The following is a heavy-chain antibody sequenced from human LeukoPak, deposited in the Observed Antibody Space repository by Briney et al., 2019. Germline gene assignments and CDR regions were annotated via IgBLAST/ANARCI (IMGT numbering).Heavy chain of an antibody. V-gene: IGHV4-34*01. Sequence: SETLSLTCAVYGGSFSGYYWNWIRQPPGKGLEWIGEINHSGSTNYNPSLKSRVTISVDTSKNQFSLKLSSVAAADTAVYYCARDHTYYFDYWGQGTLVTVSS. CDR1: GGSFSGYY. CDR3: ARDHTYYFDY. CDR2: INHSGST. J-gene: IGHJ4*02. D-gene: IGHD3-16*01.